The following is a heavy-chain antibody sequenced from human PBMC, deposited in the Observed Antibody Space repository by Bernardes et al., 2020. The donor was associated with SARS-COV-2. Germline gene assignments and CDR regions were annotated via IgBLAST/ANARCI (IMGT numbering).Heavy chain of an antibody. CDR1: GFTFSSYW. Sequence: GGSLRLSCAASGFTFSSYWMSWVRQAPGKGLEWVANIKQDGSEKYYVDSVKGRFTISRDNAKNSLYLQMNSLRAEDTAVYYCARDQNVMNYYYGMDVWGQGTTVTVSS. D-gene: IGHD3-16*01. V-gene: IGHV3-7*01. J-gene: IGHJ6*02. CDR3: ARDQNVMNYYYGMDV. CDR2: IKQDGSEK.